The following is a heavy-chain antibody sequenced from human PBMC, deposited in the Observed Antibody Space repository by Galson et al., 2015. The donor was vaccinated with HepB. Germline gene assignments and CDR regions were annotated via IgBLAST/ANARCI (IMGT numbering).Heavy chain of an antibody. Sequence: SLRLSCAASGFTFSSYAMHWVRQAPGKGLEWVAVISYDGSNKYYADSVKGRFTISRDNSKNTPYLQMNSLRAEDTAVYYCARDTASSSWWMIFDYWGQGTLVTVSS. V-gene: IGHV3-30-3*01. D-gene: IGHD6-13*01. CDR2: ISYDGSNK. CDR1: GFTFSSYA. CDR3: ARDTASSSWWMIFDY. J-gene: IGHJ4*02.